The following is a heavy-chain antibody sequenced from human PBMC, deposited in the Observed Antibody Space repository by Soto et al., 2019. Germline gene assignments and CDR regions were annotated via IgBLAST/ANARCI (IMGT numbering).Heavy chain of an antibody. D-gene: IGHD3-22*01. CDR3: ARESYYYDSSGRLFDY. CDR2: IYYSGST. V-gene: IGHV4-31*03. CDR1: GGSISSGGYY. J-gene: IGHJ4*02. Sequence: PSETLSLTCTVSGGSISSGGYYWSWIRQHPGKGLEWTGYIYYSGSTYYNPSLKSRVTISVDTSKNQFSLKLSSVTAADTAVYYCARESYYYDSSGRLFDYWGQGTLVTVSS.